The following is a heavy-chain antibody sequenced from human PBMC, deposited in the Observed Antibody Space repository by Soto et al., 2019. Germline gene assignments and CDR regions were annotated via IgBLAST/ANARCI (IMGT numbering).Heavy chain of an antibody. Sequence: SQALSLTCAISGDSVSSNSAAWNWIRQSPSRGLEWLGRTFYRSQWYTEYAASMRGRITINPDTSTNQFSLHLNAVTPEDTAVYYCARDAAGLGVDVWRQGTTVPVSS. CDR3: ARDAAGLGVDV. V-gene: IGHV6-1*01. CDR2: TFYRSQWYT. CDR1: GDSVSSNSAA. D-gene: IGHD6-13*01. J-gene: IGHJ6*02.